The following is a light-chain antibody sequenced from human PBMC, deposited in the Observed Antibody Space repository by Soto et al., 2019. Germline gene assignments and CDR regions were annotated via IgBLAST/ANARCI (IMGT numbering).Light chain of an antibody. CDR3: QTYDSAPLI. CDR1: QGISNY. CDR2: PVS. J-gene: IGKJ4*01. V-gene: IGKV1-27*01. Sequence: DIQMTQSPSSLSASVGDRVTFTCRASQGISNYLAWYQQKPGRTPKLIIYPVSTLQSGVPSRFSGSGSGTDFNLTISSLQPEDVATYYCQTYDSAPLIFGGGTNVEIK.